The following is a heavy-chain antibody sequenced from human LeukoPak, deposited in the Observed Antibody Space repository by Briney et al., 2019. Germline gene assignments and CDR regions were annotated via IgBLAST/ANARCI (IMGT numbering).Heavy chain of an antibody. CDR2: IIPIFGTA. D-gene: IGHD5-18*01. V-gene: IGHV1-69*05. CDR3: ALVDTAMVTWFDP. CDR1: VGTFSSYA. Sequence: SVKVSCKASVGTFSSYAISWVRQAPGQGLEWMGRIIPIFGTANYAQKFQGRVTITTDGSTSTAYMELSSLRSEDTAVYYCALVDTAMVTWFDPWGQGTLVTVSS. J-gene: IGHJ5*02.